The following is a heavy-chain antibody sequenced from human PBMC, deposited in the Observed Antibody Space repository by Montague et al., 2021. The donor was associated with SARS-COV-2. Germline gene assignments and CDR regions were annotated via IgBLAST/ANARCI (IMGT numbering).Heavy chain of an antibody. D-gene: IGHD3-3*01. V-gene: IGHV4-34*01. CDR2: INHSGST. CDR1: GGSFSGYY. CDR3: ARGLPIATFFDAYYGMDV. J-gene: IGHJ6*02. Sequence: SETLSLTCAVYGGSFSGYYWSWIRQPPGKGLEWIGEINHSGSTNYNPSLKSRVTISVDTSKNQFSLKLSSVTAADTAVYYCARGLPIATFFDAYYGMDVGGQGTTVTVSS.